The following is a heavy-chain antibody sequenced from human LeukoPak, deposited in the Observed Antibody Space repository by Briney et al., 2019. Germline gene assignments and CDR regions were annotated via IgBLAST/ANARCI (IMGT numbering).Heavy chain of an antibody. CDR3: ATKTGTRGWFDP. J-gene: IGHJ5*02. CDR1: GGSISSSSYY. V-gene: IGHV4-39*07. CDR2: IYYSGST. D-gene: IGHD1-1*01. Sequence: SPSETLSLTCTVSGGSISSSSYYWGWIRQPPGKGLEWIGSIYYSGSTYYNPSLKSRVTISVDTSKNQFSLKLSSVTAADTAVYYCATKTGTRGWFDPWGQGTLVTVSS.